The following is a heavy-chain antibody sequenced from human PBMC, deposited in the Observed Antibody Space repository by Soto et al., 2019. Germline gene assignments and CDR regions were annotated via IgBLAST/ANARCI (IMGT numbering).Heavy chain of an antibody. Sequence: SENLSLTCTVSGGSISSSSYYWGWIRQPPGKGLEWIGSIYYSGSTYYNPSLKSRVTISVDTSKNQFSLKLSSVTAADTAVYYCARAWYSSSSKWFDPRCQGTLVTVSS. CDR2: IYYSGST. J-gene: IGHJ5*02. D-gene: IGHD6-6*01. CDR1: GGSISSSSYY. CDR3: ARAWYSSSSKWFDP. V-gene: IGHV4-39*01.